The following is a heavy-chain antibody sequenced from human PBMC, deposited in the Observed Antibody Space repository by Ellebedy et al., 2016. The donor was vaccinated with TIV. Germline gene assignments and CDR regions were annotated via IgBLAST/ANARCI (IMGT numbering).Heavy chain of an antibody. V-gene: IGHV1-2*02. CDR1: GYTFTGYF. Sequence: ASVKVSCKASGYTFTGYFMHWVRQAPGQGLEWMGWINPNNGATKYAQKFQGRVAMTRDTPISTAYMELSRLTSDDTAVYYCARGPGVAVAYDYWGQGTLVTVSS. CDR2: INPNNGAT. J-gene: IGHJ4*02. D-gene: IGHD6-19*01. CDR3: ARGPGVAVAYDY.